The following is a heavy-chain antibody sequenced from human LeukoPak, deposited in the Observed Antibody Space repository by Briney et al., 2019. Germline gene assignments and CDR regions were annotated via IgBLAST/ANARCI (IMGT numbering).Heavy chain of an antibody. V-gene: IGHV4-61*02. CDR1: GGSISSSSYY. D-gene: IGHD3-10*01. Sequence: SQTLSLTCTVSGGSISSSSYYWSWIRQPAGKGLEWIGRIYTSGSTNYNPSLNSRVTISIDTSKNQFSLSLSPVTAADTAVYYCARVSPSGVRDVWGQGTTVTVSS. CDR2: IYTSGST. CDR3: ARVSPSGVRDV. J-gene: IGHJ6*02.